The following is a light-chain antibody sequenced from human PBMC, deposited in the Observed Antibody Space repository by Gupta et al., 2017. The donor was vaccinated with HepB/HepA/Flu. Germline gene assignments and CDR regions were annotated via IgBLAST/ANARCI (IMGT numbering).Light chain of an antibody. J-gene: IGLJ3*02. V-gene: IGLV1-40*01. Sequence: QSVLTQPPSVSGAPGQRVTISCTGSSSNIGAGFDVHWYPQLPGTAPKLLIYNNIKRPSGVPDRFSGSRSGTSASLAISGLQAEDETDYYCQSFDSSLSAWVFGGGTKLTVL. CDR1: SSNIGAGFD. CDR2: NNI. CDR3: QSFDSSLSAWV.